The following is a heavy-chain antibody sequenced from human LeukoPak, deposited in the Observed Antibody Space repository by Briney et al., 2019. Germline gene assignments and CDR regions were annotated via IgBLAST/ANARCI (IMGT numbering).Heavy chain of an antibody. CDR3: AKDGNIVVVPAAYYYYYYMDV. J-gene: IGHJ6*03. CDR2: INHSGST. CDR1: GGSISSSNW. D-gene: IGHD2-2*01. Sequence: RSSETLSLTCAVSGGSISSSNWWSWVRQPPGKGLEWIGEINHSGSTNYNPSLKSRVTISVDTSKNQFSLKLSSVTAADTAVYYCAKDGNIVVVPAAYYYYYYMDVWGKGTTVTVSS. V-gene: IGHV4-4*02.